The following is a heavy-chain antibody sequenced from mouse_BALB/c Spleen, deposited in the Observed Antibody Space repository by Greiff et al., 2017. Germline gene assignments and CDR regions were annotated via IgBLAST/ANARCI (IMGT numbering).Heavy chain of an antibody. J-gene: IGHJ3*01. V-gene: IGHV7-3*02. CDR3: ARDIRGSLFAY. Sequence: EVQLVASGGGLVQPGGSLRLSCATSGFTFTDYYMSWVRQPPGKALEWLGFIRNKANGYTTEYSASVKGRFTISRDNSQSILYLQMNTLRAEDSATYYCARDIRGSLFAYWGQGTLVTVSA. CDR2: IRNKANGYTT. D-gene: IGHD1-2*01. CDR1: GFTFTDYY.